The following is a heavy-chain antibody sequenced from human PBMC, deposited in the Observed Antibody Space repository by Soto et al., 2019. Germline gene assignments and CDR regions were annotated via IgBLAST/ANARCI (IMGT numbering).Heavy chain of an antibody. D-gene: IGHD3-10*01. CDR2: MNPNSGNT. J-gene: IGHJ6*03. CDR3: ARGGDTMVRGVNYYYYYMDV. Sequence: QVQLVQSGAEVKKPGASVKVSCKASGYTFTSYDINWVRQATGQGLEWMGWMNPNSGNTGYAQKVQGRGTMTRNTSISTAYMELSSLRSEDTAVYYCARGGDTMVRGVNYYYYYMDVWGKGTTVTVSS. V-gene: IGHV1-8*01. CDR1: GYTFTSYD.